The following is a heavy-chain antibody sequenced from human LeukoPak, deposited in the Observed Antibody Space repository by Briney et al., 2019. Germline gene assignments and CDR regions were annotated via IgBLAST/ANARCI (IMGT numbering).Heavy chain of an antibody. CDR1: GFKFTDYY. D-gene: IGHD5-12*01. CDR2: ISGSGSAI. CDR3: ARDMSSGYDY. Sequence: GGSLRLSCAASGFKFTDYYMSWIRQAPGKGLEWFSSISGSGSAIYYADSVRGRFTISRDNAKNSLYLNLNSLRAEDTAVYYCARDMSSGYDYWSQGTLVTVSS. J-gene: IGHJ4*02. V-gene: IGHV3-11*04.